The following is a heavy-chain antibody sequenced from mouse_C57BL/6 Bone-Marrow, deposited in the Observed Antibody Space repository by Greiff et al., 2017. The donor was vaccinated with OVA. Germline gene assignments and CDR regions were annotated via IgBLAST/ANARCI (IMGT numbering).Heavy chain of an antibody. CDR2: IDPSDSYT. V-gene: IGHV1-50*01. CDR3: ARSLLRYCYAMDY. J-gene: IGHJ4*01. CDR1: GYTFTSYW. D-gene: IGHD1-1*01. Sequence: VQLKQPGAELVKPGASVKLSCKASGYTFTSYWMPWVKQRPGQGLEWIGEIDPSDSYTNYNQKFKGKAKLTVDTSSSTAYMQLSSLTSEASAVYYCARSLLRYCYAMDYWGQGTSVTVSS.